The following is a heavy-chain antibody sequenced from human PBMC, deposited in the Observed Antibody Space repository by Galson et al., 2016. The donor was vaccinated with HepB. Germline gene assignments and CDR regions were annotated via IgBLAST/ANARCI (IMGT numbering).Heavy chain of an antibody. D-gene: IGHD2/OR15-2a*01. J-gene: IGHJ4*02. CDR3: ARDAGYSTTWYPEY. CDR2: IWYDGSDK. CDR1: GFTFSSYA. V-gene: IGHV3-33*01. Sequence: SLRLSCAASGFTFSSYAMHWVRQAPGKGLEWVAVIWYDGSDKYYADSVKGRFTISRDNSKNTLYLQMNSLRVEDTALYYCARDAGYSTTWYPEYWGQGTLVTVSS.